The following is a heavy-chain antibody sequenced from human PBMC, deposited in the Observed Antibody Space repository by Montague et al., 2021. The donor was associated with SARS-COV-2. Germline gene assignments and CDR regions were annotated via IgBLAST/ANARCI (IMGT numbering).Heavy chain of an antibody. V-gene: IGHV4-31*03. CDR2: IYYSGST. D-gene: IGHD6-13*01. J-gene: IGHJ5*02. CDR1: GGSISSDYYY. CDR3: AKVRAQLVRRWFDP. Sequence: TLSLTCTVSGGSISSDYYYWSRSRQHPGKGLEWVGYIYYSGSTYYNPSLKSRVTISVDTSKNQFSLKLNSVTAADTAVYYCAKVRAQLVRRWFDPW.